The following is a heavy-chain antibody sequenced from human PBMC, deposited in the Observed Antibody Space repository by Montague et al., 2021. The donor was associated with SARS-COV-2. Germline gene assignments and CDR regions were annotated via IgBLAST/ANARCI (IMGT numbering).Heavy chain of an antibody. J-gene: IGHJ4*02. CDR2: ISYDGTNK. V-gene: IGHV3-30-3*01. Sequence: SLRLSCAVSGFTFSSYAFHWVRQAPGKGLDWVAVISYDGTNKYYADSVKGRFTISRDNSKNTLYLQMNSLRPDDSAMYYCARDRGEYSGSPHYYFDYWGQETLVTVSS. CDR3: ARDRGEYSGSPHYYFDY. CDR1: GFTFSSYA. D-gene: IGHD1-26*01.